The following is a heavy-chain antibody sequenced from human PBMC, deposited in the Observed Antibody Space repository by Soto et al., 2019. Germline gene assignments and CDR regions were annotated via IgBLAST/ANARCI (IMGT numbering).Heavy chain of an antibody. J-gene: IGHJ4*02. CDR3: AADRQIVLVPAATE. Sequence: SVKVSCKASGFTFTSSAVQWVRQARGQRLEWIGWIVVGSGNTNYAQKFQERVTITRDMSTSTAYMELSSLRSEDTAVYYCAADRQIVLVPAATEWGQGTLVTVSS. CDR2: IVVGSGNT. D-gene: IGHD2-2*01. V-gene: IGHV1-58*01. CDR1: GFTFTSSA.